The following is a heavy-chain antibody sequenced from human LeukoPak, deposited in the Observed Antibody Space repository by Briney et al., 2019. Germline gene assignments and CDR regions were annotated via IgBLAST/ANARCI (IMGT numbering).Heavy chain of an antibody. J-gene: IGHJ6*04. D-gene: IGHD2-15*01. Sequence: ASVKVSCKASGYTFTSYGISWVRQAPGQGLEWMGWINPNSGGTNYAQKFQGWVTMTRDTSISTAYMELSRLRSDDTAVYYCARAQVVVVAASVYYYYGMDVWGKGTTVTVSS. CDR1: GYTFTSYG. CDR2: INPNSGGT. V-gene: IGHV1-2*04. CDR3: ARAQVVVVAASVYYYYGMDV.